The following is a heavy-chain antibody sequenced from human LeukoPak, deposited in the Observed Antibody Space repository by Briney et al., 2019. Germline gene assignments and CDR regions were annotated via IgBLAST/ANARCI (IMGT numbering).Heavy chain of an antibody. D-gene: IGHD3-3*01. Sequence: GESLRLSCAASGFTFTTYWMSWVRQAPGKGLEWVANIKQDGTEKYYVDSVKGRFTISRDNAKNSLYLQMNSLRAEDTAVYYCARVGPPNGGPVLESITIFGHMDVWGKGTTVTVSS. CDR3: ARVGPPNGGPVLESITIFGHMDV. V-gene: IGHV3-7*01. CDR2: IKQDGTEK. CDR1: GFTFTTYW. J-gene: IGHJ6*03.